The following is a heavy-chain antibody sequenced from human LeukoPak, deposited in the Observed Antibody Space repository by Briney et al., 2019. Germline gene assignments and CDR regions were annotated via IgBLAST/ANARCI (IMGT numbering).Heavy chain of an antibody. CDR1: GGSMTTHH. V-gene: IGHV4-59*11. CDR2: VFDSGRT. CDR3: TTIKRGDIFRYFDF. Sequence: NPSETLSLTCTVSGGSMTTHHWNWIRRTPGKGLEWIGYVFDSGRTKVNPSLTSRVTLSTDTSKNQLSLSLSSVTAADTAVYYCTTIKRGDIFRYFDFWGQGILVTVSS. J-gene: IGHJ4*02. D-gene: IGHD5-18*01.